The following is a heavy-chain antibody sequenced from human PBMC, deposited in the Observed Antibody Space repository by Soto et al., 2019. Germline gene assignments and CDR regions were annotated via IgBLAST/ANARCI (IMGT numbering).Heavy chain of an antibody. CDR1: GYPFTGYY. Sequence: ASVKVSCKASGYPFTGYYLHWMRQAPGQGLEWMGWINPNSGGTNYAQKFQGRVTMTRDTSISTAYMELSRLRSDDTAVYYCARIQTQLWFGELLPFDYSGQGTLVTVSS. V-gene: IGHV1-2*02. CDR3: ARIQTQLWFGELLPFDY. CDR2: INPNSGGT. D-gene: IGHD3-10*01. J-gene: IGHJ4*02.